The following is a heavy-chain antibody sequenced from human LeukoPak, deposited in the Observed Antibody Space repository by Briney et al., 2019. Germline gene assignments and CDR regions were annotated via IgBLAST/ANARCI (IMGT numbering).Heavy chain of an antibody. CDR1: GFTVSSNY. CDR3: ARGDYGGNSDY. CDR2: ISSSSSYI. J-gene: IGHJ4*02. V-gene: IGHV3-21*01. Sequence: GGSLRLSCAASGFTVSSNYMSWVRQAPGKGLEWVSSISSSSSYIYYADSVKGRFTISRDNAKNSLYLQMNSLRAEDTAVYYCARGDYGGNSDYWGQGTLVTVSS. D-gene: IGHD4-23*01.